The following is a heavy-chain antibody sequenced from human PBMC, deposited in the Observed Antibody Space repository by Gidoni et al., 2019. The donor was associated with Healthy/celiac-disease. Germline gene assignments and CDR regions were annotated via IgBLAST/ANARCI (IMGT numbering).Heavy chain of an antibody. CDR3: AREMRLLWFGEYTSGDVYYYGMDV. CDR1: GFTFSSYA. V-gene: IGHV3-30*04. J-gene: IGHJ6*02. CDR2: ISYDGSNK. D-gene: IGHD3-10*01. Sequence: QVQLVESGGGVVQPGRSLRLSCAASGFTFSSYAMHWFRPAPGKGLEWVAVISYDGSNKYYADSVKGRFTISRDNSKNTLYLQMNSLRAEDTAVYYCAREMRLLWFGEYTSGDVYYYGMDVWGQGTTVTVSS.